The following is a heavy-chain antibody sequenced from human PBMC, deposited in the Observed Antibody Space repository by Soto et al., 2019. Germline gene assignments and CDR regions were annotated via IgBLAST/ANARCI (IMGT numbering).Heavy chain of an antibody. V-gene: IGHV3-30-3*01. CDR2: ISYDGINK. CDR1: GFTFSSYA. J-gene: IGHJ4*02. CDR3: ARWVEVSLDYFDS. Sequence: PGGSLRLSCATSGFTFSSYALHWVRQVPGKGLEWVALISYDGINKYYADSVKGRFTISGDNSKNTMYLQMNSLRAEDTAVYYCARWVEVSLDYFDSWGQGTPVTVSS. D-gene: IGHD2-15*01.